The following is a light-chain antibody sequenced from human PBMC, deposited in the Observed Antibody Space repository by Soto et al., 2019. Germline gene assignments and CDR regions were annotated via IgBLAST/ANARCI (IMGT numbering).Light chain of an antibody. CDR2: DAS. CDR3: QQRSNWPPI. CDR1: QSVSSY. V-gene: IGKV3-11*01. Sequence: EIVLTQSPATLSLSPGERATLSCRASQSVSSYLAWYQQKPGQAPRLLIYDASNRATGIPARFSGSGSGTDVTLTISSLEPGDFAVYYCQQRSNWPPIFGPGTKVDIK. J-gene: IGKJ3*01.